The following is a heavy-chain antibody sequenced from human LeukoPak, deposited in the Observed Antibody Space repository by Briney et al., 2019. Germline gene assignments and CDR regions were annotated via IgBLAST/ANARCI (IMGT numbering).Heavy chain of an antibody. D-gene: IGHD3/OR15-3a*01. CDR3: ARTRTDFVGYYFDY. V-gene: IGHV3-30*03. CDR2: ISYDGSNK. CDR1: GFAFSTYG. J-gene: IGHJ4*02. Sequence: GGSLRLSCVASGFAFSTYGMHWVRQAPGKGLEWVAVISYDGSNKYYADTVKGRFTISRDNSKNTLYLQMNSLRAEDTAVYYCARTRTDFVGYYFDYWGQGTLVTVSS.